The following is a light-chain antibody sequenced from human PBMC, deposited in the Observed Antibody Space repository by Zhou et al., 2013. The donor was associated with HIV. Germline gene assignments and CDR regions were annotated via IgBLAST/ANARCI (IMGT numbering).Light chain of an antibody. Sequence: EIVLTQSPGTLSLSPGERATLSCRASQTVPSNYLAWYQQKPGQAPRLLIHGASTRAAGLPARFSGSGSGTEFTLTISSVQSEDFAVYYCQQYFDWPRTFGQGTKVEIK. CDR2: GAS. CDR1: QTVPSN. V-gene: IGKV3-15*01. J-gene: IGKJ1*01. CDR3: QQYFDWPRT.